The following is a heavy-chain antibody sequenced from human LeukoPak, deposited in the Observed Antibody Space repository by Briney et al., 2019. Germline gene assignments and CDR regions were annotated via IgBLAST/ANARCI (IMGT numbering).Heavy chain of an antibody. Sequence: ASVKVSCKASGYTSTSYGISWVRQAPGQGLEWMGWISAYNGNTNYAQKLQGRVTMTTDTSTSTAYMELRSLRSDDTAVYYCARDGRLGQAPWYLYYYYGMDVWGKGTTVTVSS. J-gene: IGHJ6*04. D-gene: IGHD6-13*01. CDR3: ARDGRLGQAPWYLYYYYGMDV. CDR2: ISAYNGNT. V-gene: IGHV1-18*04. CDR1: GYTSTSYG.